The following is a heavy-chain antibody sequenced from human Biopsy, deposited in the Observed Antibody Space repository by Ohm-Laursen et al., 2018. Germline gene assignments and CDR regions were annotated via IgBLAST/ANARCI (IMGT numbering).Heavy chain of an antibody. CDR1: GFSVSSYD. V-gene: IGHV3-21*01. Sequence: LRLSCTASGFSVSSYDMNWVRQPPGTGLERISYISETSSHIYDADSVRDRCTVARAIAKNSLYLQLNSLRVEDTAVYYCARDSSRRAREGGMDVWGQGTTVTVSS. J-gene: IGHJ6*02. CDR3: ARDSSRRAREGGMDV. CDR2: ISETSSHI. D-gene: IGHD6-6*01.